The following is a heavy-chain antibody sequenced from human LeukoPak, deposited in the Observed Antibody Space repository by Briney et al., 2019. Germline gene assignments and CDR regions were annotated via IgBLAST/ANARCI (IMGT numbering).Heavy chain of an antibody. CDR1: GFTFSSYW. Sequence: GGSLRLSCAASGFTFSSYWMSWVRQAPGKGLEWVANIKQDGSEKYYVDSVKGRLTISRDNAKNSLYLQMNSLRAEDTAVYYCARDRTIAYSSYYFDYWGQGTLVTVSS. J-gene: IGHJ4*02. CDR2: IKQDGSEK. V-gene: IGHV3-7*03. D-gene: IGHD5-18*01. CDR3: ARDRTIAYSSYYFDY.